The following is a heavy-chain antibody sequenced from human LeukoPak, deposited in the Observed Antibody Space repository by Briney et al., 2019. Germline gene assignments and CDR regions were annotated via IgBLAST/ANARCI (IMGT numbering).Heavy chain of an antibody. D-gene: IGHD1-14*01. CDR3: TTDIWNHDFDY. Sequence: GGSLRLSCAASGFTFSSYAMSWVRQAPGKGLEWVGRIKSKTDGGTTDYAAPVKGRFTISRDDSKNTLYLQMNSLKTEDTAVYYCTTDIWNHDFDYWGQGTLVTVSS. V-gene: IGHV3-15*01. CDR1: GFTFSSYA. CDR2: IKSKTDGGTT. J-gene: IGHJ4*02.